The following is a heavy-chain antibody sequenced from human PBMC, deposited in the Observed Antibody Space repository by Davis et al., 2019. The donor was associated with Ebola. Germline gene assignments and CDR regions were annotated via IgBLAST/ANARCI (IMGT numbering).Heavy chain of an antibody. Sequence: ASVKVSCKASGGTFSSYGISWVRQAPGQGLEWMGWISAYNGNTNYAQKLQGRVTMTTDTSTSTAYMELRSLRSDDTAVYYCARGYIAVPSYAFDIWGQGTMVTVSS. V-gene: IGHV1-18*01. CDR3: ARGYIAVPSYAFDI. CDR2: ISAYNGNT. D-gene: IGHD6-19*01. J-gene: IGHJ3*02. CDR1: GGTFSSYG.